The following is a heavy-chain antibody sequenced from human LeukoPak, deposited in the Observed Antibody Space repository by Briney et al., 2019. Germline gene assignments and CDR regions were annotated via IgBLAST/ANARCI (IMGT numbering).Heavy chain of an antibody. V-gene: IGHV1-2*06. Sequence: ASVKVSCKASGYTFTGYYMHRVRQAPGQGLEWMGRINPNSGGTNYAQKFQGRVTMTRDTSISTAYMELSRLRSDDTAVYYCARTQLPNYYYYYYGMDVWGQGTTVTVSS. J-gene: IGHJ6*02. CDR1: GYTFTGYY. CDR3: ARTQLPNYYYYYYGMDV. CDR2: INPNSGGT. D-gene: IGHD2-2*01.